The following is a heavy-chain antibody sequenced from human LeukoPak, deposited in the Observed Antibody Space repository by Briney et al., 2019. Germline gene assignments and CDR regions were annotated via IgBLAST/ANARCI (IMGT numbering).Heavy chain of an antibody. CDR2: ISGSGIK. Sequence: PRGSLRLPRAASRFPYSSYELNWVGQAPGKGLEWVSYISGSGIKHYADSVKGRFTISSDNPKNTLYLQMDSLRAEDTAVYYCARAAHTTYVLGRYSYYAMDVWGQGTTVTVSS. D-gene: IGHD3-10*01. J-gene: IGHJ6*02. CDR3: ARAAHTTYVLGRYSYYAMDV. V-gene: IGHV3-48*03. CDR1: RFPYSSYE.